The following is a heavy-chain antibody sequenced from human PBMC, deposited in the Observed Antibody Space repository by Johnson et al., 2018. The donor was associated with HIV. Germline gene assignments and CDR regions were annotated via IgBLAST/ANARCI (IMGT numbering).Heavy chain of an antibody. CDR2: LSSNGGST. CDR3: ARDAVTPI. J-gene: IGHJ3*02. V-gene: IGHV3-64*01. Sequence: VLLVESGGGLVQPGGSLRLSCAASGFTFSSYAMHWVRQAPGKGLEYVSALSSNGGSTYYANSVKGRFTISRDNSKNTLYLQMGSLRAEDMAVYYCARDAVTPIWGQGTMVTVSS. D-gene: IGHD4-17*01. CDR1: GFTFSSYA.